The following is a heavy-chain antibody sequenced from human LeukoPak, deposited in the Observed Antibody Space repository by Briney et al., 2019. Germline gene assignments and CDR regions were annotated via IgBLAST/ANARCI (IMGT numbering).Heavy chain of an antibody. CDR3: ARVAYYYYYYYMDV. V-gene: IGHV4-30-4*08. CDR2: IYYSGST. CDR1: GGSISSGDYY. Sequence: PSQTLSLTCTVSGGSISSGDYYWSWIRQPPGKGLEWIGYIYYSGSTYYNPSLKSRVTISVDTSKNQFSPKLSSVTAADTAVYYCARVAYYYYYYYMDVWGKGTTVTVSS. J-gene: IGHJ6*03.